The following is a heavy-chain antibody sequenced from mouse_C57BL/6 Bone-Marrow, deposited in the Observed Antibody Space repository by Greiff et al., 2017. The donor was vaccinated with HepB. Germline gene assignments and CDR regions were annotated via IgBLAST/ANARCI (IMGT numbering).Heavy chain of an antibody. V-gene: IGHV5-6*01. CDR2: ISSGGSYT. CDR3: ARHVYYGSSGFAY. J-gene: IGHJ3*01. CDR1: GFTFSSYG. D-gene: IGHD1-1*01. Sequence: VQLVESGGDLVKPGGSLKLSCAASGFTFSSYGMSWVRQTPDKRLEWVATISSGGSYTYYPDSVKGRFTISRDNAKNTLYLQMSSLKSEDTAMYYCARHVYYGSSGFAYWGQGTLVTVSA.